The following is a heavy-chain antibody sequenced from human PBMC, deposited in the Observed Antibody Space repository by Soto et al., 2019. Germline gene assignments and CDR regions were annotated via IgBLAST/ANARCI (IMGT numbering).Heavy chain of an antibody. CDR2: IWYDGSNK. V-gene: IGHV3-33*01. D-gene: IGHD2-21*02. CDR1: GFTFSSYG. CDR3: ARALLPYSGGDCFRPDAFDI. Sequence: QVQLVESGGGVVQPGRSLRLSCAASGFTFSSYGMHWVRQAPGKGLEWVAVIWYDGSNKYYTDSVKGRFTISRDNSKNTLYLQKNSLRAEDTAVYYCARALLPYSGGDCFRPDAFDIWGQGTMVTVSS. J-gene: IGHJ3*02.